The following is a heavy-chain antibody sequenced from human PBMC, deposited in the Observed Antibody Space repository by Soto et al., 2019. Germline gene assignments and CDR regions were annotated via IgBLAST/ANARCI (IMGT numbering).Heavy chain of an antibody. D-gene: IGHD5-12*01. CDR2: MNPNSGNT. CDR3: VKDSPIGSVFSGHDDIDS. J-gene: IGHJ4*02. Sequence: ASVKVSCKASGYTFTSYDINWVRQATGQGLEWMGWMNPNSGNTGYAPKFQGRVTMTRNTSISTAYMEVSSLRPEDTAMYYCVKDSPIGSVFSGHDDIDSWGQGTPVTVSS. CDR1: GYTFTSYD. V-gene: IGHV1-8*01.